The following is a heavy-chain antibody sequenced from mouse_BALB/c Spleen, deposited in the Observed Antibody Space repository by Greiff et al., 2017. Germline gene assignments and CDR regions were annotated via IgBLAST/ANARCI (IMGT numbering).Heavy chain of an antibody. CDR1: GFAFSGYW. J-gene: IGHJ2*01. V-gene: IGHV1-80*01. CDR3: ARWGGFDY. CDR2: IYPGDGDT. Sequence: QVQLQESGAELVRPGSSVKISCKASGFAFSGYWMNWVKQRPGQGLEWIGQIYPGDGDTNYNGKFKGKATLTADNSSSTDYMQLSSLTSEDSAVYFCARWGGFDYWGQGTTLTVSS.